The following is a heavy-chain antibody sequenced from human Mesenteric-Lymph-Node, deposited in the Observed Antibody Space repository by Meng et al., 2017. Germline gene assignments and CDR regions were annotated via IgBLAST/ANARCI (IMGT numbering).Heavy chain of an antibody. CDR3: ARDHYRDTEGVGDY. Sequence: GGSLRLSCAASGFTVSSNYMSWVRQAPGKGLEWVSVIYSGGSTYYADSVKGRFTISRDNSKNTLYLQMNSLRAEDTAVYYCARDHYRDTEGVGDYWGQGTLVTVSS. V-gene: IGHV3-53*01. J-gene: IGHJ4*02. CDR1: GFTVSSNY. D-gene: IGHD3-16*02. CDR2: IYSGGST.